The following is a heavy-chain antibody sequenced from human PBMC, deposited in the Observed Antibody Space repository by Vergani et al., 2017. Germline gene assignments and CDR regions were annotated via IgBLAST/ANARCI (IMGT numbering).Heavy chain of an antibody. CDR2: IHHSGDT. V-gene: IGHV4-38-2*01. CDR1: DSSIMTNPY. J-gene: IGHJ6*04. CDR3: ARQRGSGGVLPSYYFFGMDG. D-gene: IGHD3-10*01. Sequence: QVQLQESGPGLVKPSETLTLTCDVSDSSIMTNPYWGWFRQSPGKGLEWIGCIHHSGDTHYNSSLKSRVSISIVSSSKFSLSLTSVTAADTAICYCARQRGSGGVLPSYYFFGMDGCRDGTTVTVSS.